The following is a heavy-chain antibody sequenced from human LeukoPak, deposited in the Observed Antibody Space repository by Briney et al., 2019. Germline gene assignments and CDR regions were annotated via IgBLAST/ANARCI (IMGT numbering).Heavy chain of an antibody. CDR2: IYSSGRT. Sequence: SETLSLTCTVSGFSISSYSWSWIRQPPGKGLEWIGYIYSSGRTNHNPSLKSRVTISVSTSRNQFSLKLSSVTAADTAVYYCARAGGVKTAALDLDYWGQGTLVTVSS. CDR1: GFSISSYS. CDR3: ARAGGVKTAALDLDY. V-gene: IGHV4-59*01. J-gene: IGHJ4*02. D-gene: IGHD6-25*01.